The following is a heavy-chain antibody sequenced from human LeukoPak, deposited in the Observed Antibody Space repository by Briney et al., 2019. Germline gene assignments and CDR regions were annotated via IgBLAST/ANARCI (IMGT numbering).Heavy chain of an antibody. Sequence: GGSLRLSCAASGFTFSSYGMNWVRQAPGKGLEWVSYISSSGSTIYYADSVKGRFTISRDNAKNSLYLQMNSLRAEDTAVYYCAELGITMIGGVWGKGTTVTTSS. D-gene: IGHD3-10*02. J-gene: IGHJ6*04. CDR3: AELGITMIGGV. V-gene: IGHV3-48*03. CDR1: GFTFSSYG. CDR2: ISSSGSTI.